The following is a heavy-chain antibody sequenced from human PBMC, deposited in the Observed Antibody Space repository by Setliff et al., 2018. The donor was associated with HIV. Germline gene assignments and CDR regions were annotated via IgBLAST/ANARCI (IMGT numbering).Heavy chain of an antibody. CDR3: ARGASSYDYGDYRVLVY. CDR1: GYTFTGYY. Sequence: ASVKVSCKSSGYTFTGYYMHWVRQAPGQGLEWMGWINPKSGGTKYAQKFQARVTMTRDTSISTAYMELSRLRSDDTAVYYCARGASSYDYGDYRVLVYWGQGSLVTVSS. D-gene: IGHD4-17*01. V-gene: IGHV1-2*02. J-gene: IGHJ4*02. CDR2: INPKSGGT.